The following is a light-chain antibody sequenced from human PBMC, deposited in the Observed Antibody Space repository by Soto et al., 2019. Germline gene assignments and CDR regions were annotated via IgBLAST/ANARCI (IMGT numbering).Light chain of an antibody. CDR3: QQYYKTPQA. V-gene: IGKV4-1*01. J-gene: IGKJ1*01. Sequence: DIVMTQSPDSLAVSLGERATIHCKSSESVLYYSNNQNYLAWYQQKPGQPPKLLIHWASIRESGVPDRISGSGSWTDFTLTISSLQAKDVAVYYCQQYYKTPQAFGQGTKVEIK. CDR2: WAS. CDR1: ESVLYYSNNQNY.